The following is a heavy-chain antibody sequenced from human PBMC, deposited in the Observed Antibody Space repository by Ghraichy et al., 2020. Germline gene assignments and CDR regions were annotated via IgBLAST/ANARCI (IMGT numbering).Heavy chain of an antibody. Sequence: SETLSLTCTVSGGSISSYYWSWIRQPPGKGLEWIGYIYTSGSTNYNPSLKSRVTISVDTSKNQFSLKLSSVTAADTAVYYCARHVHYGGPFQHWGQGTLVNVSS. CDR2: IYTSGST. CDR1: GGSISSYY. V-gene: IGHV4-4*09. CDR3: ARHVHYGGPFQH. J-gene: IGHJ1*01. D-gene: IGHD4-23*01.